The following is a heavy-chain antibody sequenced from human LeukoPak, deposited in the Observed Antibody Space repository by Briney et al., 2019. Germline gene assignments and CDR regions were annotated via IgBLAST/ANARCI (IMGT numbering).Heavy chain of an antibody. V-gene: IGHV3-64D*06. Sequence: SGGSLRLSCSASGFTFSSYAMHWVRQAPGKGLEYVSSISSNGGSTYYADSVKGRFTISRDNSKNTLYLQMSSLRAEDTAVYYCVKTAIIAAAGTFFDYWGQGTLVIVSS. J-gene: IGHJ4*02. CDR1: GFTFSSYA. CDR2: ISSNGGST. D-gene: IGHD6-13*01. CDR3: VKTAIIAAAGTFFDY.